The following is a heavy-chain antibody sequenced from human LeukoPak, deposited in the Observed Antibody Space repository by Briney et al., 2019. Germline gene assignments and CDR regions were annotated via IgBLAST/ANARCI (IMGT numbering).Heavy chain of an antibody. J-gene: IGHJ6*02. Sequence: GGSLRLSCAASGFALSSHWMTWVRQVPGRGPEWVANVNRDGSETYCLDSVKGRFTISKDNAKNSLYLQMNSLRAEDTALYHCARNNGMDVWGQGTTVIVSS. CDR3: ARNNGMDV. CDR1: GFALSSHW. V-gene: IGHV3-7*03. CDR2: VNRDGSET.